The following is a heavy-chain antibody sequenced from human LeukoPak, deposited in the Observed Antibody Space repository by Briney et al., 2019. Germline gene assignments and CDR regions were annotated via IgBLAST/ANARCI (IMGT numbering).Heavy chain of an antibody. V-gene: IGHV3-23*01. CDR1: GFTFDDYA. D-gene: IGHD3-10*02. CDR2: ISPSGDIT. Sequence: GGSLRLSCAASGFTFDDYAMHWVRQAPGKGLEWVSGISPSGDITYYADSVKGRFTISRDNSKNTLYLEVISLRAEDTAVYYCAELGITMIGGVWGKGTTVTISS. CDR3: AELGITMIGGV. J-gene: IGHJ6*04.